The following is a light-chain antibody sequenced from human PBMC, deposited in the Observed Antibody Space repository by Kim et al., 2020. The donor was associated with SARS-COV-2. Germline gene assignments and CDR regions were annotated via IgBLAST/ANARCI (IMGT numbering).Light chain of an antibody. CDR1: KLGDKY. V-gene: IGLV3-1*01. CDR2: QDS. Sequence: SVSPGQTASITCSGDKLGDKYACWYQQKPGQSPVLVIYQDSKRPSGIPVRFSGSNSGNTATLTISGTQAMDEADYYCQAWDSSLYVFGTGTKVTVL. CDR3: QAWDSSLYV. J-gene: IGLJ1*01.